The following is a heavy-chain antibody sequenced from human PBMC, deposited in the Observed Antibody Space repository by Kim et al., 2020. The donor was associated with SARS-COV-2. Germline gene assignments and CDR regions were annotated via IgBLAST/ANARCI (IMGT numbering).Heavy chain of an antibody. D-gene: IGHD3-10*01. J-gene: IGHJ6*01. V-gene: IGHV3-21*01. Sequence: GGSLRISCAASGFTLSSYSINWVRLAPGKGLEWVSSISTSSGEMYYGDSVRGRFTISRDNAKNSVYLQLNSLSAEDTAVYYCARETGSGNYYTDSYYGM. CDR3: ARETGSGNYYTDSYYGM. CDR1: GFTLSSYS. CDR2: ISTSSGEM.